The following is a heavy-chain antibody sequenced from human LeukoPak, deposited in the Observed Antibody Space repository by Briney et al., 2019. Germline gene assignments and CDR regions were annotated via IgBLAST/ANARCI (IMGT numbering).Heavy chain of an antibody. CDR3: ATAYDFWSGPDDAFDI. Sequence: ASVKVSCKASGYTFIGYYMHWVQQAPGKGLEWMGRVDPEDGETIYAEKFQGRVTITADTSTDTAYMELSSLRSEDTAVYYCATAYDFWSGPDDAFDIWGQGTMVTVSS. CDR1: GYTFIGYY. J-gene: IGHJ3*02. CDR2: VDPEDGET. V-gene: IGHV1-69-2*01. D-gene: IGHD3-3*01.